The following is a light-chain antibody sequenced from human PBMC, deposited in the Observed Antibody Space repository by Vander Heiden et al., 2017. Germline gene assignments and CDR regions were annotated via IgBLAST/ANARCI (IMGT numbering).Light chain of an antibody. CDR3: QQYGSSLIFT. Sequence: EIVLTQSPGTLSLSPGEIATLSCRASQSVSSSYLAWYQQKPGQAPRLLIYGASSRATGIPDRFSGSGSGTDFTLTISRLEPEDFAVYYCQQYGSSLIFTFGPGTKVDIK. V-gene: IGKV3-20*01. CDR1: QSVSSSY. J-gene: IGKJ3*01. CDR2: GAS.